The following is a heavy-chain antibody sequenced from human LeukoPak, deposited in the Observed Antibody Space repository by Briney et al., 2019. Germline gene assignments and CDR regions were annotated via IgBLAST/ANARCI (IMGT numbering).Heavy chain of an antibody. V-gene: IGHV3-23*01. CDR2: IYNSGAKI. CDR3: AKDVAPDSGWDLDY. D-gene: IGHD6-19*01. CDR1: GLTFSTYS. J-gene: IGHJ4*02. Sequence: GGSLRLSCAVSGLTFSTYSMPWVRQGPGKGLGWVSSIYNSGAKIFYADSVKGRFTISRDNSKNMLYLQMNSLRVEDTGVYYCAKDVAPDSGWDLDYWGQGTLVTVSS.